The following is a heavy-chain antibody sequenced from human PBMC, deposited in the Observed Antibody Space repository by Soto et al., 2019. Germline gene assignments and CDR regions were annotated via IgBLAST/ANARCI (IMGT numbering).Heavy chain of an antibody. CDR2: IWYDGSNK. J-gene: IGHJ6*02. Sequence: QVQLVESGGGVVQPGRSLRLSCAASGFTFSSYGMHWVRQAPGKGLEWVAVIWYDGSNKYYADSVKGRLTISRDNSKNTLYLQMNSLRAEDTAVYYCARDKEYTMIVGPHYGMDVWGQGTTVTVSS. CDR3: ARDKEYTMIVGPHYGMDV. D-gene: IGHD3-22*01. V-gene: IGHV3-33*01. CDR1: GFTFSSYG.